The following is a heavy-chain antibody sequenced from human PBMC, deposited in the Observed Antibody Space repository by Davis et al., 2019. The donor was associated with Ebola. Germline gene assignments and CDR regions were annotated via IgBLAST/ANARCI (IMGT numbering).Heavy chain of an antibody. CDR3: ARRIVGDSRGAVDV. V-gene: IGHV3-23*01. J-gene: IGHJ6*02. D-gene: IGHD4-17*01. CDR2: IRGSGTGT. Sequence: PGGSLRLSCAASGFTFSSYAMSWVRQAPGKGLEWVSTIRGSGTGTYYADSVKDRFTISRDNAKDSLYLYINSLRDEDTAVYYCARRIVGDSRGAVDVWGQGTTVSVSS. CDR1: GFTFSSYA.